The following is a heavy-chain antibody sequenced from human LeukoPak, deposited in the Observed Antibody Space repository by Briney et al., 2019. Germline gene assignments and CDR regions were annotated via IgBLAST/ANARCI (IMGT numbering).Heavy chain of an antibody. CDR2: ISGSGGST. J-gene: IGHJ4*02. CDR3: ANWNYVRWYFDY. V-gene: IGHV3-23*01. D-gene: IGHD1-7*01. Sequence: GGSLRLSYAASGFTFSSYAMSWVRQAPGKGLEWVSAISGSGGSTYYADSVKGRFTISRDNSKNTLYLQMNSLRAEDTAVYYCANWNYVRWYFDYWGQGTLVTVSS. CDR1: GFTFSSYA.